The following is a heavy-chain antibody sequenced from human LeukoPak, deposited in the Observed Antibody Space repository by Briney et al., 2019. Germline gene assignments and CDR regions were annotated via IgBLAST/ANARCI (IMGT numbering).Heavy chain of an antibody. CDR3: ARDLYYYGSGSYYDVLDV. D-gene: IGHD3-10*01. Sequence: ASVKVSCKASGYTFSTYGISWVRQAPGQGLEWMGWISAYKGNTYYAQKLQGRVTMTTDTSTSTAYMELRSLRSDDTAIYYCARDLYYYGSGSYYDVLDVWGQGTMVTVSS. CDR2: ISAYKGNT. CDR1: GYTFSTYG. J-gene: IGHJ3*01. V-gene: IGHV1-18*01.